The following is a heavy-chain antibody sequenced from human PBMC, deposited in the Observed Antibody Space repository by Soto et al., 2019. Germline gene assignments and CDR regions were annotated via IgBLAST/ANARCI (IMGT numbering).Heavy chain of an antibody. J-gene: IGHJ3*02. V-gene: IGHV4-59*01. CDR1: GGSISNYY. D-gene: IGHD1-1*01. Sequence: SETLSLTCTVSGGSISNYYWSWIRQPPGKGLEWIAYISSSGSTKYNPSLRSRVTISLDTSKNQFSLKSGSVTAADTAVYYCARLAPRDGDPKTVRAFDIWGQGTMVTVSS. CDR3: ARLAPRDGDPKTVRAFDI. CDR2: ISSSGST.